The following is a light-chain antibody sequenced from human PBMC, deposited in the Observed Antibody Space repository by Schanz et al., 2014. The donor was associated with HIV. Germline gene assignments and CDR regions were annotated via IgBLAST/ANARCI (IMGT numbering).Light chain of an antibody. V-gene: IGLV2-14*01. Sequence: QSALTQPASVSGAPGQSITISCTGTSSDGGGYNYLSWYQQHPGKAPKLMIYEVTKRPSGVPDRFSGSKSGNTASLTISGLRAEDEASYYCGSYKSASFPWVFGGGTKLTVL. CDR2: EVT. CDR1: SSDGGGYNY. J-gene: IGLJ3*02. CDR3: GSYKSASFPWV.